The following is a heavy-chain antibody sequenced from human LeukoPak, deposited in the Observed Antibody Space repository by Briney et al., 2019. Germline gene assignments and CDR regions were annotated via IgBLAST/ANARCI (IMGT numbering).Heavy chain of an antibody. CDR1: GYTFTGSY. V-gene: IGHV1-2*02. J-gene: IGHJ3*02. CDR3: ARDRMVGATDAFHI. Sequence: LVKVCCTASGYTFTGSYTHSVGQAPGQGLEWMGWINPNSGGIIHETKHHGKVTMTRDPSISTAYLELSRLRSGDPAVYYCARDRMVGATDAFHIWGQRTMVTVSS. D-gene: IGHD1-26*01. CDR2: INPNSGGI.